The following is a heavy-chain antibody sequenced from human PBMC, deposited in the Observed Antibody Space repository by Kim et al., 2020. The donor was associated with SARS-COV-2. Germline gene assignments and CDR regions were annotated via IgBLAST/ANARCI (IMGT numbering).Heavy chain of an antibody. CDR3: ARGPNWNPQYYGMDV. J-gene: IGHJ6*02. V-gene: IGHV1-46*01. D-gene: IGHD1-20*01. Sequence: KFRGRVTMTRDRSTSTVYMELSSLRSEDTAVYYCARGPNWNPQYYGMDVWGQGTTVTVSS.